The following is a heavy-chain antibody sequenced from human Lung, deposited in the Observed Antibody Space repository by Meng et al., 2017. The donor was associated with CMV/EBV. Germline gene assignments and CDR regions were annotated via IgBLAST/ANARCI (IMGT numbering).Heavy chain of an antibody. CDR2: IIPISGTT. CDR1: GGTFNHYA. CDR3: AREPDDIRTFDY. J-gene: IGHJ4*01. V-gene: IGHV1-69*05. D-gene: IGHD2-2*01. Sequence: SSVTVSCKASGGTFNHYAINWVRQAPGQGLEWMGGIIPISGTTNYAQKFQGRVTITTDESTITGYMELSSLKSEDTTVYNWAREPDDIRTFDYWGQGTMVTVSS.